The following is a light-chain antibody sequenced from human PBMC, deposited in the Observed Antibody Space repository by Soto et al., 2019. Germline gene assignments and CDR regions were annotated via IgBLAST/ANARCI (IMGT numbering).Light chain of an antibody. Sequence: EIVLTQSPGTLSLSPGESATLSCSASQGIGRYLAWFQQKPGQAPRLLIYDASTRATGIPARFSGSGSGTDFTLTISSLEPEDFALYYCQQRSNWPLTFGPGTKVEIK. V-gene: IGKV3-11*01. CDR2: DAS. J-gene: IGKJ3*01. CDR1: QGIGRY. CDR3: QQRSNWPLT.